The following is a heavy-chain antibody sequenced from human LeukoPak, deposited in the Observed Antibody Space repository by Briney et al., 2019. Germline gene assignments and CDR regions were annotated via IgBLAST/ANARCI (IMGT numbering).Heavy chain of an antibody. V-gene: IGHV3-23*01. Sequence: GGSLRLSCEASGFTFSTCAINWVRQAPGKELEWVPAISGSGSKTFYADSVKGRFTISRDNPKNTLYLQMNSLRPEDTAVYYCVKEPRGYSFSFDIWGQGTKVTVSS. CDR1: GFTFSTCA. CDR3: VKEPRGYSFSFDI. J-gene: IGHJ3*02. CDR2: ISGSGSKT. D-gene: IGHD5-18*01.